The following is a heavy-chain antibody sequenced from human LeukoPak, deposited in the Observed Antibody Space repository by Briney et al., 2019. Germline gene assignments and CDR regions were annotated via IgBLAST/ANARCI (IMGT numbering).Heavy chain of an antibody. CDR2: ISAYNGNT. Sequence: GASVKVSCKASGYTFSTYGISWVRQAPGQGLEWIGWISAYNGNTNYAQKLQGRVTMTTDTITSTAYMELRSLRSDDTAVYYCAREGYCSGGTCYSGSIDYWGQGTLVTVSS. V-gene: IGHV1-18*01. CDR3: AREGYCSGGTCYSGSIDY. CDR1: GYTFSTYG. D-gene: IGHD2-15*01. J-gene: IGHJ4*02.